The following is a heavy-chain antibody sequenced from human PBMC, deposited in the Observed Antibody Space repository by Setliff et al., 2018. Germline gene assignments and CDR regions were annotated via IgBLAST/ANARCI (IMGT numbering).Heavy chain of an antibody. J-gene: IGHJ3*02. CDR1: GYSISSGYY. CDR3: ARGGSGWYVDAFDI. Sequence: SETLSLTCTVSGYSISSGYYWSWIRQPPGKGLEWIGEINHSGSTNYNPSLKSRVTISVDTSKNQFSLKLSSVTAADTAVYYCARGGSGWYVDAFDIWGQGTMVTVSS. D-gene: IGHD6-19*01. V-gene: IGHV4-38-2*02. CDR2: INHSGST.